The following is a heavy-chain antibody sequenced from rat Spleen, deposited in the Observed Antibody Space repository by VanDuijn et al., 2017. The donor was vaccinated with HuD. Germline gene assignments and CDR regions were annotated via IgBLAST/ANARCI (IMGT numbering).Heavy chain of an antibody. J-gene: IGHJ2*01. Sequence: EVQLVESGGGLVQPGRSLKLSCAASRLTFSNYYMAWVRQAPTKGLEWVAYISTGGGNTYYRDSVKGRFTISRDNAKSTLYLQMDSLRSEDTATYYCARRHYGYTDYFDYWGQGVMVTVSS. CDR3: ARRHYGYTDYFDY. D-gene: IGHD1-9*01. CDR1: RLTFSNYY. CDR2: ISTGGGNT. V-gene: IGHV5-25*01.